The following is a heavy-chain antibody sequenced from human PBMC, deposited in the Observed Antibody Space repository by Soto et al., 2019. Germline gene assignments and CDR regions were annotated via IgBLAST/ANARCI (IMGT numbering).Heavy chain of an antibody. CDR3: AREPVTMMVVGPGY. CDR1: GFTFSTYG. J-gene: IGHJ4*02. D-gene: IGHD3-22*01. Sequence: PGGSLRLSCAASGFTFSTYGMHRIRQAPGKGREWVAVVWYDGINKYYADSVKGRFTISRDNSKNTLYLQMNSLRAEDTAVYYCAREPVTMMVVGPGYWGQGPLVTVSS. CDR2: VWYDGINK. V-gene: IGHV3-33*01.